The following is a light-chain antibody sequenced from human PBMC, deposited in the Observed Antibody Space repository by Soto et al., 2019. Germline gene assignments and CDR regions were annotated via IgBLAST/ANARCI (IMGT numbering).Light chain of an antibody. CDR2: DVS. Sequence: QSALTQPASVSGSPGQSIAISCTGTSSDVGAYNYVSWYQHHPGKAPKLIIYDVSNRPSGVSDRFSGSKSGNTASLTISGLQAEDEADYYCSSYTRSSTLVFGGGTKLTVL. CDR1: SSDVGAYNY. J-gene: IGLJ2*01. V-gene: IGLV2-14*03. CDR3: SSYTRSSTLV.